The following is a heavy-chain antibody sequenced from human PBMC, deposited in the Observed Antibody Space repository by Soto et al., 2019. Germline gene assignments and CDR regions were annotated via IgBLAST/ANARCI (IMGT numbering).Heavy chain of an antibody. D-gene: IGHD7-27*01. CDR3: ARDSGDRLRSDYMDV. Sequence: ASVKVSCKASGYTFTGYYMHWVRQAPGQGLEWMGWINPNSGGTNYAQKFQGWVTMTRDTSISTAYMELSRLRSDDTAVYYCARDSGDRLRSDYMDVWGKGTTVTVSS. J-gene: IGHJ6*03. V-gene: IGHV1-2*04. CDR2: INPNSGGT. CDR1: GYTFTGYY.